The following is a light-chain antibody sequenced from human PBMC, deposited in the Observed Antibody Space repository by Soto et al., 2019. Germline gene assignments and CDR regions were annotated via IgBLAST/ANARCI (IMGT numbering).Light chain of an antibody. J-gene: IGLJ2*01. CDR3: QSYDSSLSGLHVV. V-gene: IGLV1-40*01. CDR1: SSNIGAGYD. CDR2: GNS. Sequence: QSVLTQPPSVSGAPGQRVTISCTGSSSNIGAGYDVHWYQQLPGTAPKLLIYGNSNRPSGVPDRFSGSKSGTSASLAITGLQAEDEADYYCQSYDSSLSGLHVVFGGGTKPPS.